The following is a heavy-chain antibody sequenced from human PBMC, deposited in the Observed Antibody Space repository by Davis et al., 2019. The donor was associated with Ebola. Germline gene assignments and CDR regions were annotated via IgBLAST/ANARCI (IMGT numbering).Heavy chain of an antibody. CDR2: ISSNGGST. CDR3: ARGSGDIVVVPAAMHRYYYGMDV. CDR1: GFTFSSYA. D-gene: IGHD2-2*01. J-gene: IGHJ6*02. Sequence: GESLKISCAASGFTFSSYAMHWVRQAPGKGLEYVSAISSNGGSTYYANSVKGRFTISRDNAKNSLYLQMNSLRDEDTAVYYCARGSGDIVVVPAAMHRYYYGMDVWGQGTTVTVSS. V-gene: IGHV3-64*01.